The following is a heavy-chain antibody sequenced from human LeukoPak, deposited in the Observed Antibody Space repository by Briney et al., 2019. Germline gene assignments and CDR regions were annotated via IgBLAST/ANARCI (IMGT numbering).Heavy chain of an antibody. J-gene: IGHJ4*02. V-gene: IGHV4-34*01. D-gene: IGHD4-11*01. CDR2: INHSGST. CDR3: ARESTSYSNYD. Sequence: SETLSLTCAVYGGSFSGYYWSWIRQPPGIGLEWIGEINHSGSTNYNPSLKSRVTISVDTSKTQFSLKLSSVTAADTAVYYCARESTSYSNYDWGQGTLVTVSS. CDR1: GGSFSGYY.